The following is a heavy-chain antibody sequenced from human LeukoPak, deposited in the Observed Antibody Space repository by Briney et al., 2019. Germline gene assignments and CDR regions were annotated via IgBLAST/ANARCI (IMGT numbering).Heavy chain of an antibody. CDR2: ISSSGGST. CDR3: AGLYYYGSGSYPVFSEYFQH. V-gene: IGHV3-23*01. CDR1: GFTFSSYA. Sequence: GGSLRLSCAASGFTFSSYAMSWVRQAPGKGLEWVSAISSSGGSTYYADSVKGRFTISRDNSKNTLYLQMNSLRAEDTAVYYCAGLYYYGSGSYPVFSEYFQHWGQGTLVTVSS. D-gene: IGHD3-10*01. J-gene: IGHJ1*01.